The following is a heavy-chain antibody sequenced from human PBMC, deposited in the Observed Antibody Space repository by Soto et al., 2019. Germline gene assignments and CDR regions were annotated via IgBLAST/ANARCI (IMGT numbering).Heavy chain of an antibody. CDR1: GGSISSYY. Sequence: SETLSLTCTVSGGSISSYYWSWIRQPAGKGLEWIGRIYTSGSTNYNPSLKSRVTMSVDTSKNQFSLKLSSVTAADTAVYYCARDQGSAVTTHYYYGMGVWGQGTTVTVSS. D-gene: IGHD4-17*01. J-gene: IGHJ6*02. CDR3: ARDQGSAVTTHYYYGMGV. CDR2: IYTSGST. V-gene: IGHV4-4*07.